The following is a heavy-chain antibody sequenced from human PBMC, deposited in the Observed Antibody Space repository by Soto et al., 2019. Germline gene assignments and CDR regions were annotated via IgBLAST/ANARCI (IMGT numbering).Heavy chain of an antibody. CDR2: ISGSGGST. CDR3: AKDGGRPIAAAGNDAFDI. J-gene: IGHJ3*02. CDR1: GFTFSSYA. D-gene: IGHD6-13*01. V-gene: IGHV3-23*01. Sequence: GGSLRLSCAASGFTFSSYAMSWVRQAPGKGLEWVSAISGSGGSTYYADSVKGRFTISRDNSKNTLYLQMNSLRAEDTAVYYCAKDGGRPIAAAGNDAFDIWGQGTMVTVSS.